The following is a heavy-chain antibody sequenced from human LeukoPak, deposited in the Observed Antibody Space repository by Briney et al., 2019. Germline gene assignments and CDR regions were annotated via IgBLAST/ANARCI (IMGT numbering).Heavy chain of an antibody. D-gene: IGHD3-10*01. J-gene: IGHJ4*02. CDR3: ARLAQDGSGITSYYFDY. Sequence: SETLSLTCAVSGGSVSSTNWWSLVRQPPGKGLEWIGEIYHSGSTNYNPGLKSRVTISVNKSKNQFSLILSSVTAADTAVYYCARLAQDGSGITSYYFDYWGQGTLVTVSS. CDR1: GGSVSSTNW. V-gene: IGHV4-4*02. CDR2: IYHSGST.